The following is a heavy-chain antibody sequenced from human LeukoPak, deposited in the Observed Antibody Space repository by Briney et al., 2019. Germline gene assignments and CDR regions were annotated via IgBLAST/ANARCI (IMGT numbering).Heavy chain of an antibody. CDR1: GGSFSGYY. V-gene: IGHV4-34*01. D-gene: IGHD3-16*02. CDR3: ARGRYFDP. CDR2: INHSGST. Sequence: TSETLSLTCAVYGGSFSGYYWSWIRQPPGKGLEWIGEINHSGSTNYNPSLKSRVTISVDTSKNQFSLKLSSVTAADTALYYCARGRYFDPWGQGTLVTVSS. J-gene: IGHJ5*02.